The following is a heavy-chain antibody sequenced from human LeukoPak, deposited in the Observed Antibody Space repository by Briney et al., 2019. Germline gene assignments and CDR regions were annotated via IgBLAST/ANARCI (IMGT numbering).Heavy chain of an antibody. J-gene: IGHJ4*02. V-gene: IGHV4-38-2*02. CDR1: GYSISSGYY. CDR3: ARDREDIVLLPGAKRKTWYFDY. Sequence: PSETLSLTCSVSGYSISSGYYWVWIRQPPGKGLECIGSIYHSGNTFYNPSLKTRVTMSLDTSKNHFSLRLNSVTAADTAVYYCARDREDIVLLPGAKRKTWYFDYWGQGTLVTVSS. CDR2: IYHSGNT. D-gene: IGHD2-2*01.